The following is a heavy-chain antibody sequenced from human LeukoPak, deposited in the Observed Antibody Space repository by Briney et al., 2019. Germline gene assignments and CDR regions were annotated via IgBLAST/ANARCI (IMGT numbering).Heavy chain of an antibody. V-gene: IGHV3-23*01. J-gene: IGHJ5*02. D-gene: IGHD3-10*01. Sequence: GGSLRLSCAASGFTFSDYAMTWVRQAPGKGLEWVSGISAGGSATYYADSVKGRFTISRDNSKNTLYLQMNSLRAEDTAIYYRASRPPGPWGQGTLVTVSS. CDR2: ISAGGSAT. CDR1: GFTFSDYA. CDR3: ASRPPGP.